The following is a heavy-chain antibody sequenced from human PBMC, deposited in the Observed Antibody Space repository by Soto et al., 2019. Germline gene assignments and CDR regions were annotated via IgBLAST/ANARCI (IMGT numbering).Heavy chain of an antibody. CDR1: GFTFSSYC. D-gene: IGHD3-10*01. V-gene: IGHV3-33*08. CDR3: ARESRRSGGYYYGMDV. J-gene: IGHJ6*02. Sequence: PGGSLRLSCAASGFTFSSYCMHWVRQAPGKGLEWVAVIWYDGSNKYYADSVKGRFTISRDNSKNTLYLQMNSLRAEDTAVYYCARESRRSGGYYYGMDVWGQGTTVTVSS. CDR2: IWYDGSNK.